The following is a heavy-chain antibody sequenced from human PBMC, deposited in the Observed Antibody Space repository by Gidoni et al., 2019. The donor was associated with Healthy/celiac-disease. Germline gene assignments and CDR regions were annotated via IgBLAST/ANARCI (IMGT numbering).Heavy chain of an antibody. J-gene: IGHJ3*02. D-gene: IGHD3-22*01. V-gene: IGHV3-23*01. CDR2: ISGSGGST. CDR3: ATRDYYDSSANTVDAFDI. CDR1: GFTFSSYA. Sequence: EVQLLESGGGLVQPGGSLRLSCAASGFTFSSYAMSWVRQAPGKGLEWVSAISGSGGSTYYADSVKGRFTISRDNSKNTLYLQMNSLRAEDTAVYYCATRDYYDSSANTVDAFDIWGQGTMVTVSS.